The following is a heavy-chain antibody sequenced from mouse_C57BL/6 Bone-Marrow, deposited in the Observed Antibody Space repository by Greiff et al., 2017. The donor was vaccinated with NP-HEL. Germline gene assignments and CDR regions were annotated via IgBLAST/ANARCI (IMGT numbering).Heavy chain of an antibody. J-gene: IGHJ2*01. D-gene: IGHD2-1*01. V-gene: IGHV1-64*01. Sequence: QVQLQQPGAELVKPGASVKLSCKASGYTFTSYWMHWVKQRPGQGLEWIGMIHPNSGSTNYNEKLKSKATLTVDKSSSTAYMQLSSLTSEDSAVYYCAAGNCTPLDYWGQGTTLTVSS. CDR1: GYTFTSYW. CDR2: IHPNSGST. CDR3: AAGNCTPLDY.